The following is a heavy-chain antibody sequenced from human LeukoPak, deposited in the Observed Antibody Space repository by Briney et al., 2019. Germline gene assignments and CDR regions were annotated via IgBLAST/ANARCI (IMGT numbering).Heavy chain of an antibody. D-gene: IGHD1-26*01. Sequence: GGSLRLSCAASGFTFSSYGMHWVRQAPGKGLEWVAVISYDGSNKYYADSVKGRFTISRDNSKNTLYLQMSSLRAEDTAVYYCAKDGVSATNLYYCDYWGQGTLVTVSS. CDR3: AKDGVSATNLYYCDY. CDR2: ISYDGSNK. V-gene: IGHV3-30*18. CDR1: GFTFSSYG. J-gene: IGHJ4*02.